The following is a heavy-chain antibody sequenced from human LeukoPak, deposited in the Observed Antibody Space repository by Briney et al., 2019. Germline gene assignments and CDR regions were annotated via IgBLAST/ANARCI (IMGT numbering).Heavy chain of an antibody. J-gene: IGHJ2*01. CDR3: ASFRGWHWYFDL. V-gene: IGHV3-30*02. CDR1: GFIFNSYG. Sequence: GGSLRLSCAASGFIFNSYGMHWVRQAPGKGLEWVAFIRYDGSNKYYADSVKGRFTISRDNSKNTLYLQMNSLRVEDTAVYYCASFRGWHWYFDLWGRGTLVTVSS. CDR2: IRYDGSNK. D-gene: IGHD6-19*01.